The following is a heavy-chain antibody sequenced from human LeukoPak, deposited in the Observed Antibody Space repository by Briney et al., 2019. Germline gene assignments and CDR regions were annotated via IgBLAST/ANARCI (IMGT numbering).Heavy chain of an antibody. D-gene: IGHD3-16*01. J-gene: IGHJ4*02. Sequence: GGSLRLSCAASGFTFSTYAMNWVRQAPGKGLEWVSGISGSGGSTTYADSVKGRFTISRDNSKSILYLQMNSLRAEDTAVYYCAARCDYAWGTCRFDYWGQGTLVIVSS. CDR1: GFTFSTYA. V-gene: IGHV3-23*01. CDR2: ISGSGGST. CDR3: AARCDYAWGTCRFDY.